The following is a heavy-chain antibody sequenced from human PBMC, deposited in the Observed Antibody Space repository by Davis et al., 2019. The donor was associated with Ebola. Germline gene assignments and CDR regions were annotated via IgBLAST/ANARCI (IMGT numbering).Heavy chain of an antibody. Sequence: AASVKVSCKASGFTFSRSAMQWVRQARGQRLEWIGWIAVGSGNTNYAQKFQERVTITRDMSTTTVHMELSSLKSEDTAVYYCARAGETVAGLLYYYYYGMDVWGKGTTVTVSS. CDR3: ARAGETVAGLLYYYYYGMDV. V-gene: IGHV1-58*02. CDR1: GFTFSRSA. D-gene: IGHD6-19*01. CDR2: IAVGSGNT. J-gene: IGHJ6*04.